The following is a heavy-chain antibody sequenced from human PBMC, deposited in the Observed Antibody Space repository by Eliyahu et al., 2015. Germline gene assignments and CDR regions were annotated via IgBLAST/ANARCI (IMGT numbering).Heavy chain of an antibody. V-gene: IGHV4-59*01. J-gene: IGHJ4*02. CDR3: ARDRPYCSGGSCSLSYFDY. CDR2: IYYSGST. D-gene: IGHD2-15*01. Sequence: QVQLQESGPGLVKPSETLSLTCTVSGXXISXYYWXWIRXPPGKGLEXIGYIYYSGSTNYXPSLKSRVTISVDTSKNQFSLKLSSVTAADTAVYYCARDRPYCSGGSCSLSYFDYWGQGTLVTVSS. CDR1: GXXISXYY.